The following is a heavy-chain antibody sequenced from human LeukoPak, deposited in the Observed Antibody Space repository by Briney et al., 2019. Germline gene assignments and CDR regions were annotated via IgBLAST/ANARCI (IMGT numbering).Heavy chain of an antibody. Sequence: GRSLRLSCAASGFTFSSYGMHWVRQAPGKGLEWVALIRYDGSDEYYAASVKGRFTISRDNSKNTLFLQMNGLRAEDTAEYYCARVPGYCSGGRCVDYWGQGTLVTVSS. J-gene: IGHJ4*02. V-gene: IGHV3-33*01. CDR2: IRYDGSDE. CDR1: GFTFSSYG. CDR3: ARVPGYCSGGRCVDY. D-gene: IGHD2-15*01.